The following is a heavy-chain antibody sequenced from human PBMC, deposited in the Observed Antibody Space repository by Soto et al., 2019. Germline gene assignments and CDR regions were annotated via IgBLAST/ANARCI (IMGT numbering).Heavy chain of an antibody. CDR2: IHYSGST. Sequence: QVQLQESGPGLVKPSQTLSLTCTVSGGSINSGGYYWSWIRQHPGKGLEWIGYIHYSGSTYYNPSLKSRITISVDTSKNQFSLKVSSVTAADTAVYYCARVAPDFYASESYPSAHFDYWGQGTLVTVSS. J-gene: IGHJ4*02. CDR3: ARVAPDFYASESYPSAHFDY. V-gene: IGHV4-31*03. CDR1: GGSINSGGYY. D-gene: IGHD3-10*01.